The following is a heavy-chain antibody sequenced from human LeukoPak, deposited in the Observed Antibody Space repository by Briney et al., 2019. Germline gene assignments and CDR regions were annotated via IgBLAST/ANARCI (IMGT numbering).Heavy chain of an antibody. Sequence: SETLSLTCTVSGGSISSYYWSWIRQPPGKGLEWIGYIHYSGSTNYNPSLKSRVTISVDTSKNQFSLKLSSVTAADTAVYYCARVDTAMVNFDYWGQGTLVTVSS. CDR1: GGSISSYY. CDR2: IHYSGST. V-gene: IGHV4-59*01. CDR3: ARVDTAMVNFDY. J-gene: IGHJ4*02. D-gene: IGHD5-18*01.